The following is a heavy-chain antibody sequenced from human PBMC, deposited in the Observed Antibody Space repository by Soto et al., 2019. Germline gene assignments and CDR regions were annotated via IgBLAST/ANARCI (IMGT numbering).Heavy chain of an antibody. V-gene: IGHV1-69*08. J-gene: IGHJ4*02. D-gene: IGHD4-17*01. CDR1: GDTFSSHT. CDR3: AREENGDLGDY. CDR2: IIPMLGIA. Sequence: QVQLVQSEAAVKKPGSSVKVSCKASGDTFSSHTFSWVRQAPGQGLEWMGRIIPMLGIANYAQRFQGRVTITADISTTTAHMELTSLKSDDTAVYYCAREENGDLGDYWGQGTLVTVSS.